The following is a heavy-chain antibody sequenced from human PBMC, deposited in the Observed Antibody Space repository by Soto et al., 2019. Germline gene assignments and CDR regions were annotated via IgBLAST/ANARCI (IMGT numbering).Heavy chain of an antibody. CDR1: GFTLSTYW. CDR3: ARAAVAAHFDV. Sequence: PGGSLRLSCAASGFTLSTYWMHWVRQAPGKGLAWVSRIKGDGTTTSYADSVKGRFSISRDNARNTLYLQMNSLTAEDTAVYYCARAAVAAHFDVWGQGSLVTVSS. D-gene: IGHD6-19*01. J-gene: IGHJ4*02. CDR2: IKGDGTTT. V-gene: IGHV3-74*01.